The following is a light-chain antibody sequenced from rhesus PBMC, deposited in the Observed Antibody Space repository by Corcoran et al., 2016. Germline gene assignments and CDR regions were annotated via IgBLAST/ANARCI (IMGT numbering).Light chain of an antibody. Sequence: DIQMTQSPSSLSASVGDTVTITCRASQGISSYLNWFQQQPGKAPKLLFYAAASLESGVPSRFSGSGSGTAVTLTSSSLRPEDFAAYNCLQHNSYPDSCGQGTKVEIK. V-gene: IGKV1-28*01. CDR2: AAA. J-gene: IGKJ2*01. CDR3: LQHNSYPDS. CDR1: QGISSY.